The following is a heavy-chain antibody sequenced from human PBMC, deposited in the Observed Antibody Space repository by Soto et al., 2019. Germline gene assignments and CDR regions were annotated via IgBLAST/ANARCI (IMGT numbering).Heavy chain of an antibody. CDR3: AKLGPWSGSYYHMDG. J-gene: IGHJ6*03. CDR1: GLTFSSSW. Sequence: EVQLEESGGGLVQPGGSLRLSCAASGLTFSSSWMTWVRQAPGKGLVWVSRLSSDGSTTTYADSVKGRFTISRDNAENTLYLQMNSLRAEDTAVYFWAKLGPWSGSYYHMDGWGKGTAVTVSS. D-gene: IGHD3-3*01. CDR2: LSSDGSTT. V-gene: IGHV3-74*03.